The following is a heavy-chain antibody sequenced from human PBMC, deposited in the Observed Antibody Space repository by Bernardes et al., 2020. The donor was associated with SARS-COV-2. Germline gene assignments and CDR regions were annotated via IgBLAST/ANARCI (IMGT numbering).Heavy chain of an antibody. Sequence: SGPTLVKPTQTLTLTCTFSGFSLSTSGVGVGWIRQPPGKALEWLALIYLYDDKRYSPSLKSRLTITKDTSKNQVVLTMTNMDPVDTATYYCAHRPGSGWTKAAFEIWGQGTMVTVSS. CDR1: GFSLSTSGVG. D-gene: IGHD6-19*01. CDR2: IYLYDDK. V-gene: IGHV2-5*01. J-gene: IGHJ3*02. CDR3: AHRPGSGWTKAAFEI.